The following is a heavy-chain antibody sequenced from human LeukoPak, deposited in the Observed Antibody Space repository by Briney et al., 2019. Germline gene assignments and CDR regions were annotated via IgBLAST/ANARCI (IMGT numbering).Heavy chain of an antibody. CDR1: GYTFTSYG. J-gene: IGHJ4*02. D-gene: IGHD6-25*01. V-gene: IGHV5-51*01. Sequence: KVSCKASGYTFTSYGISWVRQAPGQGLEWMGIIYPGDSDTRYSPSFQGQVTISVDKSLSTAYLQWSSLKASDTAMYYCARHEGRQIESPSDYWGQGTLVTVSS. CDR3: ARHEGRQIESPSDY. CDR2: IYPGDSDT.